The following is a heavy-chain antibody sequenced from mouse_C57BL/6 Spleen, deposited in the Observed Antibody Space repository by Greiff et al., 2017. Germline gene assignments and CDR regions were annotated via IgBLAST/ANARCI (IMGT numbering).Heavy chain of an antibody. Sequence: VQRVESGAELVKPGASVKLSCKASGYTFTEYTIHWVKQRSGQGLEWIGWFYPGSGSIKYNEKFKDKATLTADKSTSPVSMELSRLTSEDSAVYFCSRHEDDYGNYYAMDYWGQGTSVPVSS. J-gene: IGHJ4*01. CDR3: SRHEDDYGNYYAMDY. V-gene: IGHV1-62-2*01. CDR1: GYTFTEYT. D-gene: IGHD2-1*01. CDR2: FYPGSGSI.